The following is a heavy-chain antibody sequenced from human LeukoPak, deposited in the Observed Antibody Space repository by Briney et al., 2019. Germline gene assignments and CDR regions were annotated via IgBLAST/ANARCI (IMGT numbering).Heavy chain of an antibody. CDR2: MYTSGST. Sequence: TSETLSLTCTVSGGSISNSGSYYWSWTRQPAGKGLEWIGLMYTSGSTNYNPSLKSRVTISVDTSKNQFSLKLSSVTAADTAVYYCAREFDSWGQGTLVTVSS. CDR1: GGSISNSGSYY. V-gene: IGHV4-61*02. J-gene: IGHJ4*02. CDR3: AREFDS.